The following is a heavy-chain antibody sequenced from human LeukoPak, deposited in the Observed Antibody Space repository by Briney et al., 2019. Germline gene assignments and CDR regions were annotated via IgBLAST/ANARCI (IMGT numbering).Heavy chain of an antibody. CDR3: ARGIGYFYALDV. V-gene: IGHV1-2*06. CDR2: INPKSGGP. Sequence: GASVTVSCTASGYTFIDYYIHWVRQAPGQGLEWMGRINPKSGGPDYEQKFQGRVTMTRDTSISTAYMELSRLTSDDTAVYYCARGIGYFYALDVWGQGTTVTVSS. CDR1: GYTFIDYY. D-gene: IGHD3-16*01. J-gene: IGHJ6*02.